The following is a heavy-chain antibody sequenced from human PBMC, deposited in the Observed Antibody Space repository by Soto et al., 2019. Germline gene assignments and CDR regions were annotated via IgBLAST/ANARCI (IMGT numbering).Heavy chain of an antibody. V-gene: IGHV1-18*01. CDR2: ISPKFGRT. Sequence: QVQLVQSGPEVKKAGASVKVSCTAPTDYIFLAYGFDWLLQAPGQGLEWMGWISPKFGRTNYARTLQDRFTMTTDVSTNSVSMELRDLRSDDTAVYYCARDDCNGGSCDGGHYLDLWGRGTPISVSS. J-gene: IGHJ2*01. CDR3: ARDDCNGGSCDGGHYLDL. CDR1: DYIFLAYG. D-gene: IGHD2-15*01.